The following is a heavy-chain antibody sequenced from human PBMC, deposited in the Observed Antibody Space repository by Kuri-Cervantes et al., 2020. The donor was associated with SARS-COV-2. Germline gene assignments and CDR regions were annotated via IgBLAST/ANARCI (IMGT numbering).Heavy chain of an antibody. CDR3: ARTVRGTGGMDV. V-gene: IGHV4-39*07. Sequence: SETLSLTCTVSGGSISSSSYYWGWIRQPPGKGLEWIGSIYYSGSIYYNPSLKSRVTISVDTSKNQFSLKLSSVTAADTAVYYCARTVRGTGGMDVWGQGTTVTVSS. CDR2: IYYSGSI. J-gene: IGHJ6*02. D-gene: IGHD3-10*01. CDR1: GGSISSSSYY.